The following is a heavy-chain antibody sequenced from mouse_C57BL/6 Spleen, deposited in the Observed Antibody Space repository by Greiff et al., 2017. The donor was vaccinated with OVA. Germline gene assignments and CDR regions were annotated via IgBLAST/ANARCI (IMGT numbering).Heavy chain of an antibody. CDR1: GYTFTDYY. CDR2: INPYNGGT. Sequence: EVQLQQSGPVLVKPGASVKMSCKASGYTFTDYYMNWVKQSHGKSLEWIGVINPYNGGTSYNQKFKGKATLTVDKSSSTAYMELNSLTSEDSAVYYCARYWGNYFDYWGQGTTLTVSS. V-gene: IGHV1-19*01. J-gene: IGHJ2*01. D-gene: IGHD4-1*01. CDR3: ARYWGNYFDY.